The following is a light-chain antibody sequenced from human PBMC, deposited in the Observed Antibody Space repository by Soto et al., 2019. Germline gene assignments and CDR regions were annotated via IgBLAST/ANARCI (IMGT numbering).Light chain of an antibody. V-gene: IGLV2-14*01. J-gene: IGLJ2*01. CDR3: SSYTSSSTLYVV. Sequence: QSALTQPASVSGSPGQSITISCTGTSSDVGGYNYVSWYQQHPGKAPQLMIYEVSNRPSEVSNRFSGSKSGNTASLTISGLQAEDEADYYCSSYTSSSTLYVVFGGGTKLTVL. CDR1: SSDVGGYNY. CDR2: EVS.